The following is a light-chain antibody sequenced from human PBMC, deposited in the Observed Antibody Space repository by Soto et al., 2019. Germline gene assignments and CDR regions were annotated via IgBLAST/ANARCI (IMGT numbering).Light chain of an antibody. J-gene: IGKJ1*01. CDR2: GVS. Sequence: EVVLTQPPVTLSFSPGDRATISCSASQSVSGSDLAWYQQKPGQAPRLLISGVSNRATGTPDRFSGSGSGTDFTLTISSLEPEDFAVFYCHQYGISPPTFGPGTKVDIK. V-gene: IGKV3-20*01. CDR3: HQYGISPPT. CDR1: QSVSGSD.